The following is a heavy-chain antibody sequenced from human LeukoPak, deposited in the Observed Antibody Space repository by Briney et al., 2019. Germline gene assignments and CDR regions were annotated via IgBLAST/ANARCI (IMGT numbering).Heavy chain of an antibody. CDR1: GSSINSYY. CDR3: ARREGVVTHFDY. Sequence: SETLSLTCSVSGSSINSYYWSWIRQPPGKGLEWIGYIYSNGNTNYNPSLKSRVTISVEMSKNQFSQKLTSVTAADTAVYYCARREGVVTHFDYWGQGTLVTVSS. D-gene: IGHD2-15*01. CDR2: IYSNGNT. V-gene: IGHV4-59*08. J-gene: IGHJ4*02.